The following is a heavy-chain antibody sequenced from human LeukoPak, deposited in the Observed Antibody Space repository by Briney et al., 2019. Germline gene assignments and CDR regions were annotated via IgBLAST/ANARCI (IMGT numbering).Heavy chain of an antibody. J-gene: IGHJ4*02. Sequence: PGGSLRLSCAASGFTFSSYSMNWVRQAPGKGLEWVSSISSSSYIYYADSVKGRFTISRDNAKNSLYLQMNSLRAEDTAVYYCARDSGVSYYGSGSYRWGQGTLVTVSS. CDR3: ARDSGVSYYGSGSYR. CDR1: GFTFSSYS. CDR2: ISSSSYI. V-gene: IGHV3-21*01. D-gene: IGHD3-10*01.